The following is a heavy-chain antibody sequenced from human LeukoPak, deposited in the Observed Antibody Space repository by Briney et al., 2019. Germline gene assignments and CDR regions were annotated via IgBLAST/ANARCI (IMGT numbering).Heavy chain of an antibody. CDR3: ARSKGYYYYYMDV. CDR1: GGSFSSYY. CDR2: IYHSGST. D-gene: IGHD4-11*01. V-gene: IGHV4-59*01. Sequence: SETLSLTCAVYGGSFSSYYWSWIRQPPGKGLEWIGYIYHSGSTNYNPSLKSRVTISVDTSKNQFSLKLSSVTAADTAVYYCARSKGYYYYYMDVWGKGTTVTVSS. J-gene: IGHJ6*03.